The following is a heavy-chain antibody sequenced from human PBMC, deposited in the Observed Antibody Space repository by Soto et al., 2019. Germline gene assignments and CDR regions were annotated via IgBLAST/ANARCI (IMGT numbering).Heavy chain of an antibody. Sequence: GASVKVSCKASGGTFSSYTISWVRQAPGQGLEWMGRIIPILGIANYAQKFQGRVTITADKSTSTAYMELSSLRSEDTAVYYCARTYYYDSSGYYPPSYYFDYWGQGTLVTVSS. D-gene: IGHD3-22*01. J-gene: IGHJ4*02. CDR1: GGTFSSYT. CDR2: IIPILGIA. V-gene: IGHV1-69*02. CDR3: ARTYYYDSSGYYPPSYYFDY.